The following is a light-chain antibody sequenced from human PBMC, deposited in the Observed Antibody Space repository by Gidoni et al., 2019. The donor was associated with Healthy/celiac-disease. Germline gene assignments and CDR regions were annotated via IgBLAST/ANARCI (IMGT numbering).Light chain of an antibody. CDR1: QSISSW. V-gene: IGKV1-5*01. J-gene: IGKJ1*01. Sequence: DIQMTQSPSTLSASVGDRVTITCRASQSISSWLAWYQQKPGKAPTLLIYDASSLESGVQARFSGSGYGTECTLTISSLKPDDFATYYCKQYNSYWTFGQXTKVEIK. CDR2: DAS. CDR3: KQYNSYWT.